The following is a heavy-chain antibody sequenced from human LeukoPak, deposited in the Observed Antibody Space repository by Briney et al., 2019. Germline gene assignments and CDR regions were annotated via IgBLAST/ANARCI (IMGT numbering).Heavy chain of an antibody. D-gene: IGHD3-16*01. CDR1: GFTLSSYW. CDR2: INSDGSST. CDR3: ARKIKKHCNWFRP. Sequence: GGSLILSRAASGFTLSSYWMHWVRQAPGKGLVWVSRINSDGSSTIYADSVKGRFTISRDNAKNTLYLQMNSLRAEDTAVYYWARKIKKHCNWFRPLGQGTLVNVFS. J-gene: IGHJ5*02. V-gene: IGHV3-74*01.